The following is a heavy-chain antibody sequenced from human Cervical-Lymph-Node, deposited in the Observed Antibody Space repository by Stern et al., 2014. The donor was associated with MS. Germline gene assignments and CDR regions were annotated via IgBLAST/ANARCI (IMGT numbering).Heavy chain of an antibody. Sequence: VQLVESGSEAKKPGSSGKVSCKVSGGTFSTDKISWVRQAPGQGLEWMGGIIPIFGTADYAQKFQDRVTIIADESTSEVHMELSSLRSEDTGVYYCARLGSGYDSSYLDFWGQGTLVTVSS. CDR3: ARLGSGYDSSYLDF. J-gene: IGHJ4*02. CDR1: GGTFSTDK. CDR2: IIPIFGTA. D-gene: IGHD5-12*01. V-gene: IGHV1-69*01.